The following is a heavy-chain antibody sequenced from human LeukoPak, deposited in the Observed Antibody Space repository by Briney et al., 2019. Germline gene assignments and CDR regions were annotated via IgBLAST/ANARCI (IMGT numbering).Heavy chain of an antibody. V-gene: IGHV3-30*02. J-gene: IGHJ3*02. D-gene: IGHD2-8*02. Sequence: SGGSLRLSCAASGFTFSSYGMHWVRQAPGKGLEWVAFIRYDGSYKYYADSVKGRFTIPRDNYKNTLSLQMNSLRAEDTAVYYCANGAKFILLIGFRASRDDALDIWRQETMVTVPS. CDR1: GFTFSSYG. CDR3: ANGAKFILLIGFRASRDDALDI. CDR2: IRYDGSYK.